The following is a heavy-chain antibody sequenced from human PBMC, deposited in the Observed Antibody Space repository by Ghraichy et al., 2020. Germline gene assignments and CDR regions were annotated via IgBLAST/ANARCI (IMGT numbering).Heavy chain of an antibody. CDR3: ARSPMFGETAPHYYYYGMDV. CDR1: GFTFSSYG. CDR2: IWYDGSNK. Sequence: LSLTCAASGFTFSSYGMHWVRQAPGKGLEWVAVIWYDGSNKYYADSVKGRFTISRDNSKNTLYLQMNSLRAEDTAVYYCARSPMFGETAPHYYYYGMDVWGQGTTVTVSS. V-gene: IGHV3-33*01. J-gene: IGHJ6*02. D-gene: IGHD3-10*02.